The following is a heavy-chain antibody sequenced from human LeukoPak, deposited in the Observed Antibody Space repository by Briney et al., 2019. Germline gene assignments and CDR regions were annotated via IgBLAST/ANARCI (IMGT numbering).Heavy chain of an antibody. CDR3: ARARVDTAMGLYNWFDP. D-gene: IGHD5-18*01. CDR2: MNPNSGNT. Sequence: GASVKVSCKASGYTFTSYDINWVRQATGQGLEWMGWMNPNSGNTGYAQKFQGRVTMTRNTSISTAYMELSSLRSEDTAVYCCARARVDTAMGLYNWFDPWGQGTLVTVSS. CDR1: GYTFTSYD. J-gene: IGHJ5*02. V-gene: IGHV1-8*01.